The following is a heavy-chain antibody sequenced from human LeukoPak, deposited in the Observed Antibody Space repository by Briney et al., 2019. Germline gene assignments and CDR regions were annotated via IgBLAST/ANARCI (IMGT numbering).Heavy chain of an antibody. CDR2: INPKTGST. CDR1: GYSFSGNY. J-gene: IGHJ5*02. D-gene: IGHD3-10*01. Sequence: ASVKVSCTASGYSFSGNYIHWVRQAPAQGLEWMGWINPKTGSTNYAEKFQGRVTMTRDTSISTCYMELSRLRSDDVAVYYCARSSGGSGRWGGNWFDPWGQGTLVIVSS. CDR3: ARSSGGSGRWGGNWFDP. V-gene: IGHV1-2*02.